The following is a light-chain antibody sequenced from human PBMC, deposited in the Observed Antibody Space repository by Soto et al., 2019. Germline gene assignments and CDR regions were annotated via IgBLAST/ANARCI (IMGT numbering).Light chain of an antibody. J-gene: IGKJ4*01. CDR1: QSVSYN. V-gene: IGKV3-15*01. CDR3: QQYKNWPTLN. CDR2: GAF. Sequence: EIVMTQSPATLSVSPGETATLSCRASQSVSYNLAWYQQKPVQGPRLLIYGAFTRATGIPARFSGSGSGTEFSLTISSLQSEDFAVYYCQQYKNWPTLNFGGGTKVE.